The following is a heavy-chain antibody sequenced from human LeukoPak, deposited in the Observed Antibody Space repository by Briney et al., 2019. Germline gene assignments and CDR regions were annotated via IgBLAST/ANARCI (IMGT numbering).Heavy chain of an antibody. D-gene: IGHD3-16*02. V-gene: IGHV4-34*01. CDR3: ARAHYDYVWGSYPNAFDI. Sequence: SETLSLTCAVYGGSFSGYYWSWIRQPPGKGLEWIGEINHSGSTNYNPSLMSRVTISVDTPKNQFPLKLSSVTAADTAVYYCARAHYDYVWGSYPNAFDIWGQGTMVTVSS. CDR1: GGSFSGYY. J-gene: IGHJ3*02. CDR2: INHSGST.